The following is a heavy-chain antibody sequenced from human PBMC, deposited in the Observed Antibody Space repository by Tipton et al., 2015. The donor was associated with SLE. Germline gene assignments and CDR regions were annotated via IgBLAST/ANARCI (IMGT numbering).Heavy chain of an antibody. CDR3: AREQWWTFDI. J-gene: IGHJ3*02. V-gene: IGHV3-7*01. D-gene: IGHD2-8*01. CDR2: IWQEGSEK. CDR1: GFNFRNYW. Sequence: GSLRLSCEASGFNFRNYWMSWVRLAPGRGLEWVAKIWQEGSEKHYVDSVKGRFTIFRDNAKNSLYLQMNNLRAEDTAVYYCAREQWWTFDIWGQGTMVTVSS.